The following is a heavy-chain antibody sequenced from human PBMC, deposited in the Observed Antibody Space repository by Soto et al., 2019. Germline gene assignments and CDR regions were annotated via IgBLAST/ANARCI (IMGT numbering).Heavy chain of an antibody. J-gene: IGHJ6*02. Sequence: QVQLVESGGGVVQPGMSLRLSCVASGFPFSSYAMHWVRQAPGKGLEWVAVISDDGSMTYYADSVKGRFTTPRDNFKNTQYLQMNNVQPEDTAVYYCARGWLARYGMDVWGQGTAVTVSS. CDR2: ISDDGSMT. CDR1: GFPFSSYA. CDR3: ARGWLARYGMDV. V-gene: IGHV3-30-3*01. D-gene: IGHD3-22*01.